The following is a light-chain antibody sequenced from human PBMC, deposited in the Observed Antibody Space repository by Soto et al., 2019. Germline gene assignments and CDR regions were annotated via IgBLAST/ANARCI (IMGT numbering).Light chain of an antibody. CDR2: AAS. Sequence: DIQMTQSPSSVSASVGDRVTITCRSSEDISTWLAWYQQKPGKAPKLLIYAASSLQSGVPSRFSGSGSGTDFTLTISSLQPEDFATYYCQQSYSTPPITFGQGTRLEIK. CDR3: QQSYSTPPIT. J-gene: IGKJ5*01. CDR1: EDISTW. V-gene: IGKV1-12*01.